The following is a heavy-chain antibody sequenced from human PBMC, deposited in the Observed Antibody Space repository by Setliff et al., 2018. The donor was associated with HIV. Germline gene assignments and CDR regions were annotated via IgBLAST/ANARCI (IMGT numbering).Heavy chain of an antibody. V-gene: IGHV5-51*01. CDR2: IYPGDSDS. Sequence: PGESLKISCHLSGYSFVDFWIGWVRQMPGKGLEWVGFIYPGDSDSRYSPSFRGQVTISADKSTTTAYLDWARLEASDTAMYYCVRYIGAAAGYIDHWGQGTLVTVSS. D-gene: IGHD6-25*01. CDR3: VRYIGAAAGYIDH. CDR1: GYSFVDFW. J-gene: IGHJ4*02.